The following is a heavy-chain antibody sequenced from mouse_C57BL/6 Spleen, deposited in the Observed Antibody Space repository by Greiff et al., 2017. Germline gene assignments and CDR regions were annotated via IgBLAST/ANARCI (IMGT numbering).Heavy chain of an antibody. CDR2: ISAGGSYT. D-gene: IGHD1-1*01. CDR1: GFTFSSYA. Sequence: EVMLVESGGGLVKPGGSLKLSCAASGFTFSSYAMSWVRQTPEKRLEWVATISAGGSYTYYPDNVKGRFTISRDNAKNNLYLQMSHLKSEDTAMYYCAREGYYGSSYWYFDVWGTGTTVTVSS. J-gene: IGHJ1*03. V-gene: IGHV5-4*01. CDR3: AREGYYGSSYWYFDV.